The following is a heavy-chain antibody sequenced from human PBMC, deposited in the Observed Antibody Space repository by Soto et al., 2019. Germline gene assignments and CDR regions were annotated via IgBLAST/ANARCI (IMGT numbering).Heavy chain of an antibody. CDR1: GFSFSNYA. Sequence: GGSLRLSCEASGFSFSNYAMTWVRRAPGKGLEWVSSVSGNGGSRQYADSVKDRFTLSRDNDKNTLYLQMNSLRGEDTAVYYCAKSVATATPYYFDHWGQGTLVTVSS. CDR3: AKSVATATPYYFDH. CDR2: VSGNGGSR. V-gene: IGHV3-23*01. D-gene: IGHD4-17*01. J-gene: IGHJ4*02.